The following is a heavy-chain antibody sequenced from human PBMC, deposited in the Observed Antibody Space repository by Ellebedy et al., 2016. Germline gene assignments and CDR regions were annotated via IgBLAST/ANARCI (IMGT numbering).Heavy chain of an antibody. V-gene: IGHV4-39*07. D-gene: IGHD2-21*01. Sequence: SETLSLXCTVSGGSIISGSHYWAWIRQPPGRGLEWIGSIYHAGSTYYSPSLSSRVAISVDTSTNEFSLSLSSVTAADTAIYYCARIYVVASPRYFDTWGQGILVSVSS. J-gene: IGHJ4*02. CDR3: ARIYVVASPRYFDT. CDR2: IYHAGST. CDR1: GGSIISGSHY.